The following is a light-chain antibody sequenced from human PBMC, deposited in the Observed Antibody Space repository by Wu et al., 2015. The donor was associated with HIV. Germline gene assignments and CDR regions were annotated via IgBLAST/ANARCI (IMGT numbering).Light chain of an antibody. CDR2: GAS. J-gene: IGKJ5*01. V-gene: IGKV3-20*01. CDR1: QSITHNC. Sequence: EIVLRQSPGTLSLSPGERATFSCRASQSITHNCFAWFQQRPGQAPRLLIYGASSRATGIPDRFRGSGSGTDFTLTITRLEPEDFAVYYCQQYETSITFGQGTRLDIK. CDR3: QQYETSIT.